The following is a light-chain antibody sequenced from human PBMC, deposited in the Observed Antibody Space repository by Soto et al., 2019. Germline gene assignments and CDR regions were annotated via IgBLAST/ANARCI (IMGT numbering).Light chain of an antibody. CDR3: QQRHMWPIT. Sequence: VFTQSPVTLSLSPVERATLSFMASQSFRGLLAWYQQKPGQAPRLLIYDAYNRATGIPPRFSGSGSGTDFTLTISSLEPEDSAVYYCQQRHMWPITFGQGTRLE. CDR2: DAY. CDR1: QSFRGL. J-gene: IGKJ5*01. V-gene: IGKV3-11*01.